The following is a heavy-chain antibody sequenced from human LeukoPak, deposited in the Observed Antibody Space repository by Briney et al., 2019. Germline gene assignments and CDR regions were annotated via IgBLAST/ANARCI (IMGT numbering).Heavy chain of an antibody. CDR1: GGTFSSYT. V-gene: IGHV1-69*02. Sequence: ASVKVSCKASGGTFSSYTISWVRQAPGQGLEWMGRIIPILGIANYAQKLQGRVTITADKSTSTAYMELSSLRSEDTAVYYCARVLRGYHFDYWGQGTPFTVSS. CDR3: ARVLRGYHFDY. D-gene: IGHD3-22*01. J-gene: IGHJ4*02. CDR2: IIPILGIA.